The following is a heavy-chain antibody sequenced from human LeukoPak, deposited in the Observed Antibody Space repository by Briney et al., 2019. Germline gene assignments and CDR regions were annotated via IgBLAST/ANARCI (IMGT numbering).Heavy chain of an antibody. CDR1: GFTFSSYG. CDR3: AKDNAYYYDSSGYYYRRYFDY. V-gene: IGHV3-30*18. Sequence: PGGSLRLSCAASGFTFSSYGMHWVRQAPGKGLEWVAIISYDGSNTYYADSVKGRFTISRDNSKNTLYLQMNSLRAEDTAVYYCAKDNAYYYDSSGYYYRRYFDYWGQGTLVTVSS. D-gene: IGHD3-22*01. CDR2: ISYDGSNT. J-gene: IGHJ4*02.